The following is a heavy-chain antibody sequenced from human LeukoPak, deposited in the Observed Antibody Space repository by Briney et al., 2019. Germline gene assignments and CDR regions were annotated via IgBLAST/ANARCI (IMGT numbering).Heavy chain of an antibody. CDR3: AKDPTGYYYDSSGYLLPDY. Sequence: GRSLRLSCAASGFTFSSYGMHWVRQAPGKGLEWVAFIRYDGSNKYYADSVKGRFTISRDNSKNMLYLQMNSLRAEDTAVYHCAKDPTGYYYDSSGYLLPDYWGQGTLVTVSS. D-gene: IGHD3-22*01. CDR1: GFTFSSYG. J-gene: IGHJ4*02. V-gene: IGHV3-30*02. CDR2: IRYDGSNK.